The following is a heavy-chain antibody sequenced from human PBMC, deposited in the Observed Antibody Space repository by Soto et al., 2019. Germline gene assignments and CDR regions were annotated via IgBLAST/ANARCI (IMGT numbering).Heavy chain of an antibody. J-gene: IGHJ6*02. D-gene: IGHD2-8*02. CDR1: VFTFNNYD. CDR3: VRGVLGPGDYYYGMDV. V-gene: IGHV3-13*01. CDR2: IGAAGDT. Sequence: WWSLRLSCTASVFTFNNYDMHWFRQATGKGLEWLSGIGAAGDTYYPGAVNGRFTISRDNARNSLYLQMNSLSAADTAVYYCVRGVLGPGDYYYGMDVWGQGTTVTVSS.